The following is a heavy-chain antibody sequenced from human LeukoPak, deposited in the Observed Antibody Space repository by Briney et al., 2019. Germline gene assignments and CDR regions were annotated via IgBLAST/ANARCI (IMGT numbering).Heavy chain of an antibody. CDR1: GFTVSSNY. CDR2: IYSGGST. Sequence: GGSLRLSCAASGFTVSSNYMSWVRQAPGKGLEWVSVIYSGGSTYYADSVKGRFTISRDNSKSTLYLQMNSLRAEDTAVYYCAKEEGHDYGDYPDYWGQGTLVTVSS. J-gene: IGHJ4*02. V-gene: IGHV3-53*01. CDR3: AKEEGHDYGDYPDY. D-gene: IGHD4-17*01.